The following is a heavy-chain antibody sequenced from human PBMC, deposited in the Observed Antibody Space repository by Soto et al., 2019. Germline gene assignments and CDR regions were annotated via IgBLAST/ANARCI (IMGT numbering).Heavy chain of an antibody. CDR1: GGSISSSSYY. V-gene: IGHV4-39*01. Sequence: QLQLQESGPGLVKPSEALSLTCSVSGGSISSSSYYWGWIRQPPGKGLEWIGSIYYSGSTYYNPSLKSRVPISIDKSKNQFSLKLSSLTAADTAVYYCARLEGLATTSYYFDFWGQGTLVTVSS. CDR2: IYYSGST. D-gene: IGHD3-9*01. CDR3: ARLEGLATTSYYFDF. J-gene: IGHJ4*02.